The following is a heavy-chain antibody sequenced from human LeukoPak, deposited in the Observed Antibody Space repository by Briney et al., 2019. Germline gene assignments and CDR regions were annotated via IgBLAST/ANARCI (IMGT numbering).Heavy chain of an antibody. J-gene: IGHJ4*02. CDR1: GFTFSTYW. V-gene: IGHV3-7*03. CDR3: ARNVGWFRFDY. D-gene: IGHD2-15*01. CDR2: IKEDGSEK. Sequence: PGGSLRLSCAASGFTFSTYWMDWVRQAPGKGLEWVANIKEDGSEKYYEDSVKGRFTISRDNAKNSLHLQMNSLRAEDTAVYYCARNVGWFRFDYWGQGTLVTVSS.